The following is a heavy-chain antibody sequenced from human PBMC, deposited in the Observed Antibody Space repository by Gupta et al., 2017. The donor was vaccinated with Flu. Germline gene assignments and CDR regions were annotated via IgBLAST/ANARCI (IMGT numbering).Heavy chain of an antibody. D-gene: IGHD6-13*01. CDR1: YL. V-gene: IGHV3-7*01. CDR2: IRQDGSEK. J-gene: IGHJ5*02. CDR3: ARPRRNSSWYEFDL. Sequence: YLMSWVRQAPGKGLEWVATIRQDGSEKYYMDSVKGRCTIARGDAQNSLNMQMNSLRAEDTAVYDCARPRRNSSWYEFDLWGQGTLVTVSS.